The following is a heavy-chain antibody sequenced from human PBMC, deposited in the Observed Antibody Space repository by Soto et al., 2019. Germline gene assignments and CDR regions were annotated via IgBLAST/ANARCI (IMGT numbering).Heavy chain of an antibody. CDR3: AKCETGSYSFFDF. CDR1: GFTFSSYA. D-gene: IGHD1-26*01. CDR2: ISGSGGST. J-gene: IGHJ5*01. Sequence: HPGGSLRLSCAASGFTFSSYAMSWVRQAPGKGLEWVSAISGSGGSTYYADSVKGRFTISRDNSKNTPYLQMDSLRAEDTAVYYCAKCETGSYSFFDFWGQGTLVTVSS. V-gene: IGHV3-23*01.